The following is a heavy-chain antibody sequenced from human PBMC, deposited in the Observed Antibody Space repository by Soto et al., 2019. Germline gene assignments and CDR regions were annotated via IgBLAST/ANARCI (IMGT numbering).Heavy chain of an antibody. J-gene: IGHJ6*02. CDR3: ARVRFGQWGYAMDV. CDR1: GITFSDRY. Sequence: QVQLVESGGGLVKPGGSLRLSCAASGITFSDRYMNWIRQAPGKGLEWVSYMSSSGDSINYAGSVRGRFTVSRDNAKNSLYLQMNSLRAEDTAMYYCARVRFGQWGYAMDVWGQGTTVTVSS. CDR2: MSSSGDSI. V-gene: IGHV3-11*01. D-gene: IGHD3-10*01.